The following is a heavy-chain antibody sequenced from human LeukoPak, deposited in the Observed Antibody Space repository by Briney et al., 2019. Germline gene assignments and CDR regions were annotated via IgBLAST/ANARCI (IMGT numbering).Heavy chain of an antibody. D-gene: IGHD3-22*01. CDR1: GYSISSGYY. CDR2: IYHSGST. Sequence: SETLSLTCTVSGYSISSGYYWGWIRQPPGKGLEWIWSIYHSGSTYYNPSLKGRVTISVDTSKNQFSLKLSSVTAADTAVYYCARVESGYANYYYYYMDVWGKGTTVTVSS. J-gene: IGHJ6*03. CDR3: ARVESGYANYYYYYMDV. V-gene: IGHV4-38-2*02.